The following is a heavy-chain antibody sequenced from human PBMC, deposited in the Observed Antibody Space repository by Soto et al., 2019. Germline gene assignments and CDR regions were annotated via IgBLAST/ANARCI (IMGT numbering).Heavy chain of an antibody. CDR1: GYTFTSYA. CDR2: INAGNGNT. CDR3: ARRIVVVNALDY. V-gene: IGHV1-3*05. Sequence: QVQLVQSGAEEKKPGASVKVSCKASGYTFTSYAMHWVRQAPGQRLECMGWINAGNGNTKYSQKLQGRVTITRDTSASTAYMGLSSLRSEDTDVYYCARRIVVVNALDYWGQGTLVTVSS. D-gene: IGHD2-21*01. J-gene: IGHJ4*02.